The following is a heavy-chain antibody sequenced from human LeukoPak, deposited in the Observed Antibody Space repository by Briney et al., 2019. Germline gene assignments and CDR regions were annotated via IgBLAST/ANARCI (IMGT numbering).Heavy chain of an antibody. D-gene: IGHD2-2*02. CDR2: FYHSGST. Sequence: SETLSLTCAVSGYSISSGYYWGWIRQPPGKGLEWIGSFYHSGSTYYNPSLKSRVTISVDTSKNQFSLKLSSVTAADTAVYYCARRVVPAAIGEFDPWGQGTLVTVSS. J-gene: IGHJ5*02. CDR1: GYSISSGYY. CDR3: ARRVVPAAIGEFDP. V-gene: IGHV4-38-2*01.